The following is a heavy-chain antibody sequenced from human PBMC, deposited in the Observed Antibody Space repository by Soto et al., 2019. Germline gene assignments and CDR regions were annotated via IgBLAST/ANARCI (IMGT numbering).Heavy chain of an antibody. CDR1: GFTFNINA. CDR2: TGATGRTT. V-gene: IGHV3-23*01. CDR3: ATVHNTSRSFDC. D-gene: IGHD1-20*01. Sequence: EVQLLESGGGLVQPGGSLRLSCAASGFTFNINAMTWVRQAPGKGLEWVSTTGATGRTTYYADSVKGRFTVSRDNSKNTRELHMSSLRAEDTAVFYCATVHNTSRSFDCWGQGTLVTVSS. J-gene: IGHJ4*02.